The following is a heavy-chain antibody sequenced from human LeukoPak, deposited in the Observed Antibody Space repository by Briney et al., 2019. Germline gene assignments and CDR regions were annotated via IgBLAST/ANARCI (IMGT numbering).Heavy chain of an antibody. J-gene: IGHJ6*02. V-gene: IGHV3-23*01. CDR3: AKDAPRGGYYYYAMDA. Sequence: GGSLRLSCAASGFTLSTFAISWVRQTPGKGLEWVSGISGSGVSTYYADSVKGRFTISRDNSKNTLYLQMNSLRAEDTAVYYCAKDAPRGGYYYYAMDAWGQGTTVTVSS. D-gene: IGHD3-10*01. CDR2: ISGSGVST. CDR1: GFTLSTFA.